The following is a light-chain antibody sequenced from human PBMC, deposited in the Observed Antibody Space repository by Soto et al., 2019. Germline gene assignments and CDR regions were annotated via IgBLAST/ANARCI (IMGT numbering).Light chain of an antibody. CDR3: QSYDSSLIGVV. Sequence: QSVVTQPPSVSGAPGQRVTITCTGTSSNIGVGYDVHWYQHLRGTAPKLLIYDTKNRPSGVPDRFSGSKSGTSASLAITGLQPEDEGDYFCQSYDSSLIGVVFGGGTQLTVL. J-gene: IGLJ7*01. CDR2: DTK. CDR1: SSNIGVGYD. V-gene: IGLV1-40*01.